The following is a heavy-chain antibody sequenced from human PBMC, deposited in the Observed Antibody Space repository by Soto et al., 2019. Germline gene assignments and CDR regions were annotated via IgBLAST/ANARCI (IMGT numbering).Heavy chain of an antibody. V-gene: IGHV4-34*01. CDR2: INHSGST. CDR3: ARTQSNPEDGMDV. Sequence: QVQLQQWGAGLLKPSETLSLTCAVYGGSFSGYYWSWIRQPPGKGLEWIGEINHSGSTNYNPSLKSRVTISVDTSKNQFSLKLSSVTAADTAVYYCARTQSNPEDGMDVWGQGTTVTVSS. D-gene: IGHD4-4*01. J-gene: IGHJ6*02. CDR1: GGSFSGYY.